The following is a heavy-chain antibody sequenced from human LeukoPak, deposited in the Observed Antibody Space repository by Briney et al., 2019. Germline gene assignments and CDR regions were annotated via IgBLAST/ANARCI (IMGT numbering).Heavy chain of an antibody. J-gene: IGHJ4*02. CDR2: ISAYNGNT. CDR3: ARHAVGWFGELSQYYFYY. Sequence: GASVKVSCKASGYTFTSYGISCVRQAPGQGLEWMGWISAYNGNTNYAQNLQGRVTMSTDTSTSTAYRWLRSLRSDDTAVYYCARHAVGWFGELSQYYFYYWGQGTLVTVPS. D-gene: IGHD3-10*01. V-gene: IGHV1-18*01. CDR1: GYTFTSYG.